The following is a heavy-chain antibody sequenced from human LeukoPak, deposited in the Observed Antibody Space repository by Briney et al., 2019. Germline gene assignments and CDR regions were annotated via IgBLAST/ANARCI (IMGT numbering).Heavy chain of an antibody. V-gene: IGHV3-21*01. CDR1: GFTFSSYS. D-gene: IGHD5-12*01. CDR2: ISSSSSYI. CDR3: ARVVATMPLVYYYMDV. Sequence: PGGSLRLSCAASGFTFSSYSMNWVRQAPGKGLEWVSSISSSSSYIYYADSVKGRLTISRDNAKNSLYLQMNSLRAEDTAVYYCARVVATMPLVYYYMDVWGKGTTVTVSS. J-gene: IGHJ6*03.